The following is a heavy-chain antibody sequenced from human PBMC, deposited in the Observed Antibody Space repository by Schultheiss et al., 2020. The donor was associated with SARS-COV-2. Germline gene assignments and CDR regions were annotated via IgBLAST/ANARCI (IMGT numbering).Heavy chain of an antibody. CDR2: ISGSGGST. D-gene: IGHD3-3*01. J-gene: IGHJ6*02. CDR1: GFTFSSYA. V-gene: IGHV3-23*01. Sequence: GGSLRLSCAASGFTFSSYAMSWVRQAPGKGLEWVSAISGSGGSTYYADSVKGRFTISRDNSKNTLYLQMNSLRAEDTAVYYCARARWSGYYTRRRGTQNYGSGSYPPYYYYGMDVWGQGTTVTVSS. CDR3: ARARWSGYYTRRRGTQNYGSGSYPPYYYYGMDV.